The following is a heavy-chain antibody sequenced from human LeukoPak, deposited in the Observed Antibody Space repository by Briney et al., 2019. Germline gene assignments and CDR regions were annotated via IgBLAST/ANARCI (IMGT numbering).Heavy chain of an antibody. CDR1: GDSFTSVTDY. CDR2: IYYSGST. D-gene: IGHD1-26*01. J-gene: IGHJ6*02. Sequence: KPSETLSLTCTVSGDSFTSVTDYWAWIRQPPGKGLEWIGYIYYSGSTNYNPSLKSRVTISVDTSKNQFSLKLSSVTAADTAVYYCARYTRGRNGMDVWGQGTTVTVSS. V-gene: IGHV4-61*01. CDR3: ARYTRGRNGMDV.